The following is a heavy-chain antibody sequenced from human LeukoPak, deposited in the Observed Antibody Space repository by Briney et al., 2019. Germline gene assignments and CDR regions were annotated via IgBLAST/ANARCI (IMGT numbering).Heavy chain of an antibody. CDR2: IYSSGST. J-gene: IGHJ4*02. CDR3: ARNGKKGYSYGYDY. CDR1: GGSISSGSYY. D-gene: IGHD5-18*01. Sequence: SQTLSLTCTVSGGSISSGSYYWSWIRQPAGKGLEWIGRIYSSGSTNYNPSLKSRVTMSVDTSKKQFSLKLSSVTAADTAVYYCARNGKKGYSYGYDYWGQGTLVTVSS. V-gene: IGHV4-61*02.